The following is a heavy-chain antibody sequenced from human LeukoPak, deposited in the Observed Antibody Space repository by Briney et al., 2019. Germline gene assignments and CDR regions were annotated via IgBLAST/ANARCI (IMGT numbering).Heavy chain of an antibody. V-gene: IGHV4-59*08. CDR2: IYYSGST. J-gene: IGHJ4*02. CDR3: ARQDFWSGYQVVGY. D-gene: IGHD3-3*01. CDR1: GGSISSYY. Sequence: SETLSLTCTVSGGSISSYYWSWIRQPPGKGLEWIGYIYYSGSTNYNPSLKSRVTISVDTSKNQFSLKLSSVTAADTAVYYCARQDFWSGYQVVGYWGQGTLVTVSS.